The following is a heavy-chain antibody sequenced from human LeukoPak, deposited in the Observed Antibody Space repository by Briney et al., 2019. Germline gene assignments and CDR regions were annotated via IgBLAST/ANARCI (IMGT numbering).Heavy chain of an antibody. CDR3: ARVDPDSSSTLEVFDY. D-gene: IGHD6-6*01. V-gene: IGHV4-59*01. CDR1: GGSISSYY. J-gene: IGHJ4*02. Sequence: SETLSLTCTVSGGSISSYYWSWIRQPPGKGLEWIGYIYYSGSTNYNPSLKSRVTISVDTSKNQFSLKLSSVTAADTAVYYCARVDPDSSSTLEVFDYWGQGTLVTVSP. CDR2: IYYSGST.